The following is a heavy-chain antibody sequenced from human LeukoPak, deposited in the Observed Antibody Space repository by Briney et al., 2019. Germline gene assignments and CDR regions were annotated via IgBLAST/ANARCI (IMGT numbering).Heavy chain of an antibody. CDR2: INHSGST. V-gene: IGHV4-34*01. J-gene: IGHJ6*03. CDR3: ARVPPKMVRGVIRYYYYYMDV. Sequence: SETLSLTCAVYGGSFSGYYWSWIRQPPGKGLEWIGEINHSGSTNYNPSLKSRVTISVDTSKNQFSLKLSSVTAANTAVYYCARVPPKMVRGVIRYYYYYMDVWGKGTTVTVSS. CDR1: GGSFSGYY. D-gene: IGHD3-10*01.